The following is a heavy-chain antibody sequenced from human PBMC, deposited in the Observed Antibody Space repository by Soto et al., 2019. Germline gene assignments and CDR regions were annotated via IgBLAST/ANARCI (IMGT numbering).Heavy chain of an antibody. CDR2: IIPIFGAA. CDR3: ARVMPTYSFSSGLPDS. J-gene: IGHJ4*02. V-gene: IGHV1-69*14. CDR1: GGAFSGHA. D-gene: IGHD6-6*01. Sequence: QVQLVQSGAEVKKPGSSVKVSCKASGGAFSGHAFTWVRQAPGQGLEWMGGIIPIFGAANSAPQFQGRVTFTADKSTNTAFMELTSLRSEDTAVYYCARVMPTYSFSSGLPDSWGQGTLVTVSS.